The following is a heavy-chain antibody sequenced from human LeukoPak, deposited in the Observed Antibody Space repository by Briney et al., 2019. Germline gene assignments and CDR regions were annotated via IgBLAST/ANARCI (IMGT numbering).Heavy chain of an antibody. CDR2: ISGSGGST. CDR1: GFTFSNCD. J-gene: IGHJ6*02. Sequence: PGGSLRLSCAASGFTFSNCDMTWVRQAPGKGLEWVSAISGSGGSTYYADSVKGRFTISRDNSKNTLYLQMNSLRAEDTAVYYCAKDNIVVVPAAGHGMDVWGQGTTVTVSS. V-gene: IGHV3-23*01. CDR3: AKDNIVVVPAAGHGMDV. D-gene: IGHD2-2*01.